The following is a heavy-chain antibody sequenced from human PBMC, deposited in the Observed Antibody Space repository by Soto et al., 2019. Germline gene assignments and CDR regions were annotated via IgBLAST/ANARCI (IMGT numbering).Heavy chain of an antibody. J-gene: IGHJ6*03. CDR2: IWYRGTT. Sequence: SETLSLTCNVSGDSISSGYWSWIRQPPGKTLEWIGYIWYRGTTKYNPSLKSRVTISIDTTKNQFSLELTSVTAADTAVYYCARENINPFYYYYYMDVWGKGTTVTVSS. CDR1: GDSISSGY. V-gene: IGHV4-59*01. CDR3: ARENINPFYYYYYMDV.